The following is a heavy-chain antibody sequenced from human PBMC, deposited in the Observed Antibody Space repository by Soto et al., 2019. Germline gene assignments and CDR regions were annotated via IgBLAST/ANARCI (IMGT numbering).Heavy chain of an antibody. CDR3: ARGPHIEATIKNWFDP. Sequence: QVQLQQWGAGLLKPSETLSLTCAVYAGSFSGYYWSWIRQPPGKGLEWVGEINHSGSTNYNPSLKSRVIISVDTSKTQFYLKLSSVTAAATAVYYCARGPHIEATIKNWFDPWGQGNLVTVS. D-gene: IGHD5-12*01. V-gene: IGHV4-34*01. CDR1: AGSFSGYY. J-gene: IGHJ5*02. CDR2: INHSGST.